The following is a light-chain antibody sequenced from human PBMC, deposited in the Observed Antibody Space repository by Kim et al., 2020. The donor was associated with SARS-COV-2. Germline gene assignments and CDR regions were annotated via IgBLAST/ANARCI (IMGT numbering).Light chain of an antibody. J-gene: IGLJ2*01. CDR2: DVS. V-gene: IGLV2-14*01. Sequence: QSALTQPASVSGSPGQSITISCTGTSSDVGGYNYVSWYQQHPGKAPKLMIYDVSKRPSGVSNRFSGSKSGNTASLTISGLQAEDEADYYCSSYTSSSPSFGGGTQLTVL. CDR3: SSYTSSSPS. CDR1: SSDVGGYNY.